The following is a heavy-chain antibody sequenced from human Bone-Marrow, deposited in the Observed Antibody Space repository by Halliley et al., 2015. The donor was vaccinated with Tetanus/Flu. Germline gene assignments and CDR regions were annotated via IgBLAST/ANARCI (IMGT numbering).Heavy chain of an antibody. J-gene: IGHJ5*02. V-gene: IGHV4-30-2*01. CDR2: IFQKGST. CDR3: ARQRISDWFDP. Sequence: REWFGSIFQKGSTSYTPSLKSRVPFPVDRSRNQFPLKLTSVTAADTAVYYCARQRISDWFDPWGQGTLVTVSS. D-gene: IGHD6-25*01.